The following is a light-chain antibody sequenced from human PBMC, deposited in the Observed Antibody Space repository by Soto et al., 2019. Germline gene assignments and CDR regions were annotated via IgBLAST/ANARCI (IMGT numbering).Light chain of an antibody. CDR1: SSDVGGYKY. CDR3: SSYTSSTTTTVV. Sequence: QSVLTQPASVSGSPGQSITISCIGTSSDVGGYKYVSWYQQHPGKAPKLMIYEVSNRPSGVPNRFSASKSGNTASLTISGLQAEDEADYFCSSYTSSTTTTVVFGGGTKVTVL. CDR2: EVS. J-gene: IGLJ2*01. V-gene: IGLV2-14*01.